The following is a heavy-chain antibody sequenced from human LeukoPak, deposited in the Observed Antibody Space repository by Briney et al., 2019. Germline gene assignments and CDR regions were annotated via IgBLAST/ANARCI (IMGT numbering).Heavy chain of an antibody. J-gene: IGHJ4*02. CDR3: AKWEGTRQFSFDY. D-gene: IGHD1-26*01. V-gene: IGHV3-33*06. CDR2: TWYDESQK. Sequence: GGSLRLSCAVSGFSFRDFGFHWVRQAPGKGLEWVAVTWYDESQKYYADSVKGRFTISKDNSKNTLYLEMSSLRVEDTAVYYCAKWEGTRQFSFDYWGEGALVTVAS. CDR1: GFSFRDFG.